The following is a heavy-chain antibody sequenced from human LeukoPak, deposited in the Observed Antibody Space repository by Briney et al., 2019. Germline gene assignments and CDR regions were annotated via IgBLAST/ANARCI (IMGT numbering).Heavy chain of an antibody. CDR2: ISRSSDSI. D-gene: IGHD6-13*01. J-gene: IGHJ4*02. Sequence: PGGSLRLSCAASGFTFSSYNMDWVRQAPGKGLEWVSYISRSSDSIYYTDSVKGRFTISRDNTKNSLYLQMNSLRAEDTAVYYCARDGEAAGNMDYWGQGTLVTVSS. V-gene: IGHV3-48*04. CDR1: GFTFSSYN. CDR3: ARDGEAAGNMDY.